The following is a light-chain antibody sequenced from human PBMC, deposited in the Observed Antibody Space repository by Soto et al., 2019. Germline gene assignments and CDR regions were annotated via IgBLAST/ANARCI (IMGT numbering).Light chain of an antibody. V-gene: IGKV1-5*01. J-gene: IGKJ2*01. CDR3: QQYNSYPYT. Sequence: DIQMTQSPSTLSASVGDRVTITCRASQGIRGWLACYQQRPGKAPELVIYDEFSVQGGVPSRFSGSGSGTEFTLTITSLQTDDFATYFCQQYNSYPYTFGQGTKLEIK. CDR2: DEF. CDR1: QGIRGW.